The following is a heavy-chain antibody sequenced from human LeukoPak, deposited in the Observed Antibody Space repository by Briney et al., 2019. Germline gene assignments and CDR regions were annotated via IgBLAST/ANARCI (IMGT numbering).Heavy chain of an antibody. J-gene: IGHJ4*02. V-gene: IGHV3-23*01. Sequence: HPGGSLRLSCAASGFTFSSYAMSWVRQAPGRGLEWVSAISGSGGSTYYADSVKGRFTISRDNSKNTLYLQMNSLRAEDTAVYYCAKGSPGAIAAAGFFDYWGQGTLVTVSS. CDR2: ISGSGGST. CDR3: AKGSPGAIAAAGFFDY. D-gene: IGHD6-13*01. CDR1: GFTFSSYA.